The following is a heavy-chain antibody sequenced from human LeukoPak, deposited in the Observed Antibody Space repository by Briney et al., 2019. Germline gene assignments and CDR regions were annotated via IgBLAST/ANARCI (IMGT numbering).Heavy chain of an antibody. D-gene: IGHD3-9*01. CDR3: ARNNYDILTGYKALDY. CDR1: GYTFTGYY. J-gene: IGHJ4*02. Sequence: GASVNVSCKASGYTFTGYYMHWVRQAPGQGLEWMGWINPNSGGTNYAQKFQGRVTMTRDMSTSTVYVELSSLRFEDTAVYYCARNNYDILTGYKALDYWGQGTLVTVSS. CDR2: INPNSGGT. V-gene: IGHV1-2*02.